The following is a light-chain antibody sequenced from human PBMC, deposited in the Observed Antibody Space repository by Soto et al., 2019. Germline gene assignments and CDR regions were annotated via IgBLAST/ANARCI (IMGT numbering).Light chain of an antibody. CDR1: QSVTSRY. Sequence: EMVLTQSPGTLSLSPGERATLSCKASQSVTSRYLAWYQQKPGQAPRLLIYGASRRATGIPDRFSGSGSGTDFTLTISRLEPEDFAVYFCQQYNNSPEYTFGQGTKLEIK. CDR3: QQYNNSPEYT. J-gene: IGKJ2*01. V-gene: IGKV3-20*01. CDR2: GAS.